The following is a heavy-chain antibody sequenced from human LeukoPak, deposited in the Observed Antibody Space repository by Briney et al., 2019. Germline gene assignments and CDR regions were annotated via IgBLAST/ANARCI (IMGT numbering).Heavy chain of an antibody. D-gene: IGHD3-22*01. CDR1: GFTFSSYE. CDR3: ARGSSRSGYYGLDAFDI. J-gene: IGHJ3*02. CDR2: ISSSGSTI. V-gene: IGHV3-48*03. Sequence: GGSLRLSCAASGFTFSSYEMNWVRQAPGKGLEWVSYISSSGSTIYYADSVKGRFTISRDNAKNSLYLQMNSLRAEDTAVYYCARGSSRSGYYGLDAFDIWGQGTMVTVSS.